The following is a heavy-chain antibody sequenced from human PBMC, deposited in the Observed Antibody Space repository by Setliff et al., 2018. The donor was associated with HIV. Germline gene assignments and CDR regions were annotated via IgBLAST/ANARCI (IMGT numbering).Heavy chain of an antibody. CDR3: ARDLDNRDKSDPFDV. CDR2: IYYSGTT. CDR1: GDSIRDSRDY. D-gene: IGHD1-1*01. J-gene: IGHJ3*01. Sequence: AETLSLTGRVSGDSIRDSRDYWGWIRQPPGKGLEWIGNIYYSGTTYYSPSLHSRVTISVDRSRNHFSLRLSAVTAADTAVYYCARDLDNRDKSDPFDVWGQGTMVTVSS. V-gene: IGHV4-39*02.